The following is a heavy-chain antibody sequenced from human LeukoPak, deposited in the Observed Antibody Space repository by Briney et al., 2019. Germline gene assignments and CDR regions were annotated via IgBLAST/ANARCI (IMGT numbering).Heavy chain of an antibody. Sequence: SETLSLTCTVSGGSISSYYWSWIRQPPGKGLEWIGSIYYSGSTYYNPSLKSRVTISVDTSKNQFSLKLSSVTAADTAVYYCASPPLSGYGVDWFDPWGQGTLVTVSS. V-gene: IGHV4-59*05. CDR3: ASPPLSGYGVDWFDP. CDR1: GGSISSYY. D-gene: IGHD5-12*01. CDR2: IYYSGST. J-gene: IGHJ5*02.